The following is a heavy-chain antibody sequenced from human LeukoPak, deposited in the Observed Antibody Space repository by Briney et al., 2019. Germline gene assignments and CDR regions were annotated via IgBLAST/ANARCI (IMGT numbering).Heavy chain of an antibody. D-gene: IGHD4-23*01. J-gene: IGHJ4*02. CDR3: ARGRPHGNDY. CDR1: GFTFSSYW. V-gene: IGHV3-74*01. Sequence: GGSLRLSCAASGFTFSSYWMDWVRQAPGKGLVWVSRIASDGSSTTYADSVKGRFSISRDNAKNTLYLQMNSLRVEDTAVYCCARGRPHGNDYWGQGTLVTVSS. CDR2: IASDGSST.